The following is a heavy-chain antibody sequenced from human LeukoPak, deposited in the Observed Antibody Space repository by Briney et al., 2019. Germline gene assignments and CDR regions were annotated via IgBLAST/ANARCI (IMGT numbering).Heavy chain of an antibody. Sequence: SQTLSLTYTVSGGSISRGGYFWSWLRQHPGKGLEWIGYIYYSGSTYYNPSLNGRVTISVDTSKNQSSLRLSSVTAADTAIYYCASVSYDTSLQHWGQGTLVTVSS. V-gene: IGHV4-31*03. J-gene: IGHJ1*01. D-gene: IGHD3-22*01. CDR1: GGSISRGGYF. CDR3: ASVSYDTSLQH. CDR2: IYYSGST.